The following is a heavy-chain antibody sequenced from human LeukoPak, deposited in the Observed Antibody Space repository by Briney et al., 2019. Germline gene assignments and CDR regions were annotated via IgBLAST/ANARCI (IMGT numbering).Heavy chain of an antibody. D-gene: IGHD1-26*01. CDR3: ARGHGWAYYYMDV. CDR2: IYSGGST. V-gene: IGHV3-66*01. Sequence: GGSLRLSCADSGFTVSSNYMSWVRQAPGKGLEWVSVIYSGGSTYYADSVKGRFTISRDNSKNTLYLQMNSLRAEDTAVYYCARGHGWAYYYMDVWGKGTTVTISS. CDR1: GFTVSSNY. J-gene: IGHJ6*03.